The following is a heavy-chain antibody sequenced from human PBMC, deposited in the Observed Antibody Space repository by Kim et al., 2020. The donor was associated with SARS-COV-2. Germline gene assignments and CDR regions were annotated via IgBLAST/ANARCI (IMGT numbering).Heavy chain of an antibody. J-gene: IGHJ6*01. CDR2: INAGNGNT. CDR3: ARDTPVVVAATSYYYYGMD. CDR1: GYTFTSYA. Sequence: ASVKVSCKASGYTFTSYAMHWVRQAPGQRLEWMGWINAGNGNTKYLQKFQGRVTITRDTSASTAYMELSSLGSEDTDVYYCARDTPVVVAATSYYYYGMD. V-gene: IGHV1-3*01. D-gene: IGHD2-15*01.